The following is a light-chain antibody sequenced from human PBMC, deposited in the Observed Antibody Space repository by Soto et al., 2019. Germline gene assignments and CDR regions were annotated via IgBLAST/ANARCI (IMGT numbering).Light chain of an antibody. V-gene: IGKV1-39*01. CDR2: AAS. Sequence: DIQMTQSPSFLCASLGDSVTITCRASQSISSYLNWYQQKPGKAPKLLIYAASSLQSGVPSRFSGSGSGTDFTLTISSLQPEDFATYYCQQSYSTITFGQGTRLEIK. J-gene: IGKJ5*01. CDR3: QQSYSTIT. CDR1: QSISSY.